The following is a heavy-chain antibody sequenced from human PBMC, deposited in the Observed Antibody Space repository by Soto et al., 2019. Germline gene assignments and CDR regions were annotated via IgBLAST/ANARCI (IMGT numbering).Heavy chain of an antibody. CDR1: GYTFAN. D-gene: IGHD5-12*01. J-gene: IGHJ5*02. CDR2: MNVGKGDT. CDR3: ASDRGYAGS. Sequence: QVELVQSGAEVKKRGASVKVSCKVSGYTFANVHWVRQARGQKLEWMGWMNVGKGDTKYSQKLQGRVTITRDTSAKTAYMGLYSLRSEDTAVYYCASDRGYAGSWGQGTLVTMS. V-gene: IGHV1-3*01.